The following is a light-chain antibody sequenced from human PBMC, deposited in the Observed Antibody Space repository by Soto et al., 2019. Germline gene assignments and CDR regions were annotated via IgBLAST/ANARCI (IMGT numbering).Light chain of an antibody. CDR3: QQYNNWPLT. V-gene: IGKV3D-15*01. CDR2: GAS. CDR1: QSVSSN. J-gene: IGKJ4*01. Sequence: EIVMTQSPATLSVSPGERATLSCRASQSVSSNLAWYQQKPGQAPRLLIYGASTRATGIPARFSGSGSGTEFTHPISSLQSEDFAVYYCQQYNNWPLTFGGGTKVEIK.